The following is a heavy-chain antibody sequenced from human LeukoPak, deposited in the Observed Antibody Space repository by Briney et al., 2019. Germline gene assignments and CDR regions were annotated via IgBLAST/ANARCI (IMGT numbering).Heavy chain of an antibody. CDR2: ISSSSSYI. CDR3: ARGYCSSTSCRILCYYYGLDV. D-gene: IGHD2-2*01. V-gene: IGHV3-21*01. J-gene: IGHJ6*02. CDR1: GFTLSSLS. Sequence: GGSLRLSCAASGFTLSSLSMDWGRPAPGEGRGWVSSISSSSSYIYYTNSGKGPFTISRDNATNSLYLQMNSARAEDKTVYYCARGYCSSTSCRILCYYYGLDVWGQGTMVTVSS.